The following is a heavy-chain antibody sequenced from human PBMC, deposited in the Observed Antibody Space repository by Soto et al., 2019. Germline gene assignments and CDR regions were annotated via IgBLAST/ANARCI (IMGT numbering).Heavy chain of an antibody. J-gene: IGHJ6*02. V-gene: IGHV3-13*05. CDR2: LGAADDP. D-gene: IGHD2-15*01. Sequence: PGGSLRLSYAASGFTLSAYDMHWVRQAEGKGLEWVSALGAADDPYYLVSVKGRFTISRENAKNSLYLQMNNLRAGDTAVYYCARAYSGRLPRRADYYYAMDVWGQGTTVTVSS. CDR3: ARAYSGRLPRRADYYYAMDV. CDR1: GFTLSAYD.